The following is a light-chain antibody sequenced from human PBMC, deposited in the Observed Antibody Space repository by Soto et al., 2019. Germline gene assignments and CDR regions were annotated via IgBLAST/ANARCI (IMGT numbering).Light chain of an antibody. CDR3: QQLNSYPPS. J-gene: IGKJ3*01. CDR2: AAS. V-gene: IGKV1-9*01. Sequence: DIQLTQSPSFLSASVGDRVTITCRASQGISSYLAWYQQKPGKAPKLLIYAASTLQSGVPSRFSGSGSGKEFTLTISSLQPEDFATYYCQQLNSYPPSLGPGTKVDIK. CDR1: QGISSY.